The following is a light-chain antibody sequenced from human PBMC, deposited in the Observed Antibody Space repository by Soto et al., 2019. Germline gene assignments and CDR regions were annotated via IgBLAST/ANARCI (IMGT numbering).Light chain of an antibody. CDR1: SSNIGAGYD. Sequence: LTQPPSVSGAPGQRVTISCTGSSSNIGAGYDVHWYQQLPGTAPKLLIYGNSNRPSGVPDRFSGSKSGTSASLAITGLQAEDEADYYCQSYDSSLSGSYVFGTGTKVTVL. CDR2: GNS. J-gene: IGLJ1*01. V-gene: IGLV1-40*01. CDR3: QSYDSSLSGSYV.